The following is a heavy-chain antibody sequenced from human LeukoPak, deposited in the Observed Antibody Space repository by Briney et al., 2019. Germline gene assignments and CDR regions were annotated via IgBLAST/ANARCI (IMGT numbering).Heavy chain of an antibody. J-gene: IGHJ4*02. D-gene: IGHD5-18*01. CDR2: IYYSGST. CDR1: CVSISSYY. CDR3: ARVGYSYGPPDY. V-gene: IGHV4-59*01. Sequence: TSETLSLTCTVSCVSISSYYWSWIRQPPGKGLEWIGYIYYSGSTNYNPSLKSRVTISVDTSKNQFSLKLSSVTAADTAVYYCARVGYSYGPPDYWGQGTLVTVSS.